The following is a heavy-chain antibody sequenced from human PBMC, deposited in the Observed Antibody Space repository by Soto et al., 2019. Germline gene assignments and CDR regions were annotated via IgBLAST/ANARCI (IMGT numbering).Heavy chain of an antibody. D-gene: IGHD3-22*01. V-gene: IGHV1-69*01. J-gene: IGHJ4*01. CDR1: GDSLTNYV. CDR2: IIPYIGTA. Sequence: SVKVSCTASGDSLTNYVFVWVRQAPGQGLEWMGGIIPYIGTANYAQKLQGRVTITADESTSTAYMELSRLRSEDTAVYYCASDRSLYYYDSSEDPHYWRQGTLVTVSS. CDR3: ASDRSLYYYDSSEDPHY.